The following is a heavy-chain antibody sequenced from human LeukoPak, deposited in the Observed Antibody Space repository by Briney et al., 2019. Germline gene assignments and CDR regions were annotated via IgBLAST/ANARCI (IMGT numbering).Heavy chain of an antibody. J-gene: IGHJ4*02. D-gene: IGHD6-19*01. CDR3: XXXXXXYSSGWYGY. CDR2: ISWNSGSI. CDR1: GSTFDDYA. V-gene: IGHV3-9*01. Sequence: GGSLRLSCAASGSTFDDYAMHWVRQAPGKGLEWVSGISWNSGSIGYADSVKGRFTISRDNAKNSLYLQMNSLRAEDTALYYCXXXXXXYSSGWYGYWGQGTLVTVSS.